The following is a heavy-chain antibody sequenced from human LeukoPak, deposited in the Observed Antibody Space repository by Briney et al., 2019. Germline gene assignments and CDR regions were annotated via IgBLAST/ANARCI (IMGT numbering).Heavy chain of an antibody. D-gene: IGHD3-3*01. CDR2: INPDESEK. V-gene: IGHV3-7*01. Sequence: GGSLRLSCAVSGFTFSSYWMAWVRQAPGKGLEWVANINPDESEKYYVDSEKGRFTISRDNAENSLYLQMNSLRAEDTAVYYCARWIFGVVGDVWGQGTTVTVSS. CDR3: ARWIFGVVGDV. CDR1: GFTFSSYW. J-gene: IGHJ6*02.